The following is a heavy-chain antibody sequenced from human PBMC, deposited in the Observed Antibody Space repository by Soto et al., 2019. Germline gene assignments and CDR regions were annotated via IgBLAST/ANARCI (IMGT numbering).Heavy chain of an antibody. CDR1: GYTFTSYG. CDR3: ARRVVVPAASRGPYYYYYYMDV. V-gene: IGHV1-18*01. D-gene: IGHD2-2*01. J-gene: IGHJ6*03. CDR2: ISAYNGNT. Sequence: ASVKVSCKASGYTFTSYGIGWVRQAPGQGLEWMGWISAYNGNTNYAQKLQGRVTMTTDTSTSTAYMELRSLRSDDTAVYYCARRVVVPAASRGPYYYYYYMDVWGKGTTVTVSS.